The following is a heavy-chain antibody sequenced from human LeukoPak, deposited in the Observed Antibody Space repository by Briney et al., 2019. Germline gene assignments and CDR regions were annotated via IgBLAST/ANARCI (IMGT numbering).Heavy chain of an antibody. CDR2: IYYSGST. CDR3: ANIAAAYYFDY. D-gene: IGHD6-13*01. CDR1: GGSISSSDYY. Sequence: SQTLSLTCTVSGGSISSSDYYWSWIRQPPGKGLEWIGNIYYSGSTDYNPSLKSRITISVDTSKKQFSLKLSSVTAADTAVYYCANIAAAYYFDYWGQGTLVTVSS. V-gene: IGHV4-30-4*01. J-gene: IGHJ4*02.